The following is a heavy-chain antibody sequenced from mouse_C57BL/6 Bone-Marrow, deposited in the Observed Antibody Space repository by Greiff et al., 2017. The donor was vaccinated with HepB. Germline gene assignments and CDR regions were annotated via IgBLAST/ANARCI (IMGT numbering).Heavy chain of an antibody. V-gene: IGHV5-12*01. Sequence: EVQLVESGGGLVQPGGSLKLSCAASGFTFSDYYMYWVRQTPEKRLEWVAYISNGGGSTYYPDTVKGRFTISRDNAKNTLYLQMSRLKSEDTAMYYCARHEDYSNDAMDYWGQGTSVTVSS. CDR3: ARHEDYSNDAMDY. CDR1: GFTFSDYY. J-gene: IGHJ4*01. D-gene: IGHD2-5*01. CDR2: ISNGGGST.